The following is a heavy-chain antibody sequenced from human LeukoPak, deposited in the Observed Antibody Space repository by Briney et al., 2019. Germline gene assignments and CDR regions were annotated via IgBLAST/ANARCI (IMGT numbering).Heavy chain of an antibody. J-gene: IGHJ4*02. CDR1: VFTFSRYS. V-gene: IGHV3-48*01. CDR2: MSSSSSTI. Sequence: GGTLRLSRAASVFTFSRYSMNCVRQAPGKGLEWVSYMSSSSSTIYYADSVKGRFTISRDNAKNSLYLQMNSLRAEDTAVYYCARVGTDYGDYGRYFDYWGQGTLVTVSS. CDR3: ARVGTDYGDYGRYFDY. D-gene: IGHD4-17*01.